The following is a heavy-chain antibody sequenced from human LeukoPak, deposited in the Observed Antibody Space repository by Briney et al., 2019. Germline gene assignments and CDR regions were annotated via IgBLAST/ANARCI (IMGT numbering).Heavy chain of an antibody. CDR2: IKQDGSEK. Sequence: SGGSLRLSCAASGFTLSSYWMSWVRQAPGKGLEWVANIKQDGSEKYYVDSVKGRFTISRDNAKNSLYLQMNSLRAEDTAVYYCARRGYYRFDYWGQGTLVTVSS. V-gene: IGHV3-7*01. CDR1: GFTLSSYW. J-gene: IGHJ4*02. D-gene: IGHD3-22*01. CDR3: ARRGYYRFDY.